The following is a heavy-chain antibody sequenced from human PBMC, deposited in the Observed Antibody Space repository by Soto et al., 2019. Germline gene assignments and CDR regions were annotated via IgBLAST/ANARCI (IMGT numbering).Heavy chain of an antibody. CDR2: IYPGDSDT. Sequence: PGESLKISCKGSGYSFTSYWIGWVRQMPGKGLEWMGIIYPGDSDTRYSPSFQGQVTISADKSISTAYLQWSSLKASDTAMYYCAVADDYYYYYMDVWGKGTTVTVSS. J-gene: IGHJ6*03. CDR1: GYSFTSYW. D-gene: IGHD6-13*01. CDR3: AVADDYYYYYMDV. V-gene: IGHV5-51*01.